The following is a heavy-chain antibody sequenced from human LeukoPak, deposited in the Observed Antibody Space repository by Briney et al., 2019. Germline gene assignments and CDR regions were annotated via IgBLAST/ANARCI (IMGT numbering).Heavy chain of an antibody. CDR2: IIPILGTA. CDR3: ASSDIVVVPASGSSRRRYYYYYGMDV. V-gene: IGHV1-69*13. Sequence: SVKVSCKASGGTFSSYAISWVRQAPGQGLGWMGGIIPILGTANYAQKFQGRVTITADESTSTAYMELSSLRSEDTAVYYCASSDIVVVPASGSSRRRYYYYYGMDVWGQGTTVTVSS. CDR1: GGTFSSYA. J-gene: IGHJ6*02. D-gene: IGHD2-2*01.